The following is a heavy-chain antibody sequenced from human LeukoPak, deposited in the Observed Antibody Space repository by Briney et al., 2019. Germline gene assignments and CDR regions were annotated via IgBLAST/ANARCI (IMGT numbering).Heavy chain of an antibody. CDR2: ISYDGSNK. J-gene: IGHJ4*02. D-gene: IGHD3-9*01. V-gene: IGHV3-30*03. CDR1: GFTFSSYG. Sequence: GRSLRLSCAASGFTFSSYGMHWVRQAPGKGLEWVAVISYDGSNKYYADSVKGRFTISRDNSKSTLYLQMNSLRAEDTAVYYCAREYYDILTGLLGSLDYWGQGTLVTVSS. CDR3: AREYYDILTGLLGSLDY.